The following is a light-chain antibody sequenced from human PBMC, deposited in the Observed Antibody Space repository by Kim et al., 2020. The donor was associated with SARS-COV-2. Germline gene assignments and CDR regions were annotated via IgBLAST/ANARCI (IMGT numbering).Light chain of an antibody. V-gene: IGLV2-11*01. CDR2: DDS. Sequence: GQSGTMSGTGTSSDVGAYYYVSWNQQHPGKAPKLVIFDDSRRAAGVPDRISGSKSGNTASLTISGLQAEDEADYYCSSYAGSYSWVFGGGTQLTVL. CDR3: SSYAGSYSWV. CDR1: SSDVGAYYY. J-gene: IGLJ3*02.